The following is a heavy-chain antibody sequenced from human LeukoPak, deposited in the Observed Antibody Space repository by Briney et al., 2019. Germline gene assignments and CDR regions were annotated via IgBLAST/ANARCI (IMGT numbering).Heavy chain of an antibody. V-gene: IGHV3-74*01. D-gene: IGHD2-21*02. CDR1: GFTFSTYW. CDR3: VFFYTALKIPY. J-gene: IGHJ4*02. Sequence: PGGSLRLSCAASGFTFSTYWMHWARQAPGKGLVWVSVINPEGTTATYADSVKGRFTISRDNAKNTLYLQMDSLRAEDTAIYYCVFFYTALKIPYWGQGGLVTVSS. CDR2: INPEGTTA.